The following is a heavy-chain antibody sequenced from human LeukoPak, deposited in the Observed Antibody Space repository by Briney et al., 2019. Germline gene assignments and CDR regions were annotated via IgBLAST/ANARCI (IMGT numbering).Heavy chain of an antibody. J-gene: IGHJ4*02. CDR3: PRSPLWFGELLFYFDY. Sequence: ASVKVSCKASGYTFTSYGISWVRQAPGQGLEWMGWISAYNGNTNYAQKLQGRVTMTTDTSTSTAYMELRSLRSDDTAVYYCPRSPLWFGELLFYFDYWGQGTLVTVSS. D-gene: IGHD3-10*01. CDR1: GYTFTSYG. V-gene: IGHV1-18*01. CDR2: ISAYNGNT.